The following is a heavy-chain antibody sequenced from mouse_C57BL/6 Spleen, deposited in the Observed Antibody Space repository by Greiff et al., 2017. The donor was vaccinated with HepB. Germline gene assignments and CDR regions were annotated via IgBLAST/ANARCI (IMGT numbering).Heavy chain of an antibody. V-gene: IGHV1-50*01. D-gene: IGHD2-12*01. CDR3: ARRGAYYSWFAY. J-gene: IGHJ3*01. CDR2: IDPSDSYT. Sequence: VQLQQSGAELVKPGASVKLSCKASGYTFTSYWMQWVKQRPGQGLAWIGEIDPSDSYTNYNQKFKGKATLTVDTSSSTADMQLSSLTSEDSAVYYCARRGAYYSWFAYWGQGTLVTVAA. CDR1: GYTFTSYW.